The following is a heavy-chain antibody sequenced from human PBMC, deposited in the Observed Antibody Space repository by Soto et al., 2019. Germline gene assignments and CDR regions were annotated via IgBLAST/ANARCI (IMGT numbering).Heavy chain of an antibody. CDR1: GYTFTDFY. V-gene: IGHV1-2*02. CDR2: INPKTGDT. J-gene: IGHJ5*02. CDR3: ATGTNGTTGWYHP. Sequence: QVQLVQSGTEVKKPGASVTVSCKSSGYTFTDFYLHWLRQAPGQGLEWVGWINPKTGDTKSSQKFQGGVTMSRDTSVSTAYIDLTSLTSDDTAMYYCATGTNGTTGWYHPWGQGTRVTVSS. D-gene: IGHD1-1*01.